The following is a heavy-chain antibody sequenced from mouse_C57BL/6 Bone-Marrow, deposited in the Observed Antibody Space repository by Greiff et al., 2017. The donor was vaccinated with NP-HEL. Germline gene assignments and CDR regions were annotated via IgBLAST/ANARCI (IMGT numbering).Heavy chain of an antibody. V-gene: IGHV1-19*01. D-gene: IGHD2-5*01. Sequence: VQLKQSGPVLVKPGASVKMSCKASGYTFTDYYMNWVKQSHGKSLEWIGVINPYNGGTSYNQKFKGKATLTVDKSSSTAYMELNSLTSEDSAVYYCARLSNYDFDYWGQGTTLTGSS. J-gene: IGHJ2*01. CDR3: ARLSNYDFDY. CDR1: GYTFTDYY. CDR2: INPYNGGT.